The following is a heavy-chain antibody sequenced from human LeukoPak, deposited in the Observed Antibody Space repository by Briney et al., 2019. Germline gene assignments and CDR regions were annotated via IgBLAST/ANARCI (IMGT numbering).Heavy chain of an antibody. CDR2: IYYSGST. J-gene: IGHJ5*02. D-gene: IGHD5-12*01. CDR3: ASLGYSGYDNWFDP. V-gene: IGHV4-39*07. CDR1: GGSISSSSYY. Sequence: SETLSLTCTVSGGSISSSSYYRGWIRQPPGKGLEWIGSIYYSGSTNYNPSLKSRVTISVDTSKNQFSLKLSSVTAADTAVYYCASLGYSGYDNWFDPWGQGTLVTVSS.